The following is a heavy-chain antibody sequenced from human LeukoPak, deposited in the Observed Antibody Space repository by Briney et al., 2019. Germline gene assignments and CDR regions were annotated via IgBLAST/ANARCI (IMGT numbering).Heavy chain of an antibody. CDR3: ARSLSRPDDAFDI. CDR2: INPNSGGT. J-gene: IGHJ3*02. V-gene: IGHV1-2*04. Sequence: ASVKVSCKASGYTFTGYYMHWVRQAPGQGLEWMGWINPNSGGTNYAQKFQGWVTMTRDTSISTAYMELSRLRSDDTAVYYCARSLSRPDDAFDIWGQGTMVTVSS. D-gene: IGHD1-14*01. CDR1: GYTFTGYY.